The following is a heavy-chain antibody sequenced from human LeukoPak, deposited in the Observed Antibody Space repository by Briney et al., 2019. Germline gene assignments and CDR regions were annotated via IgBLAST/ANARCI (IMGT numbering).Heavy chain of an antibody. Sequence: GASLQISCQGSGYGFTTYWIGWVRRMPGKGLEWMGIIYPSDSDTKYSPSLQGQVTISADTSTNTTYLQWSSLKDSDAAVYFCARQRYCSGGSCFSWYDAFDIWGQGTVVTVSS. CDR3: ARQRYCSGGSCFSWYDAFDI. CDR1: GYGFTTYW. J-gene: IGHJ3*02. V-gene: IGHV5-51*01. D-gene: IGHD2-15*01. CDR2: IYPSDSDT.